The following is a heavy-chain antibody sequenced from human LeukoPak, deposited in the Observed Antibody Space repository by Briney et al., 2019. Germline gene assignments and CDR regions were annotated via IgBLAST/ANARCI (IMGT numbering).Heavy chain of an antibody. CDR1: GFTFDDYA. J-gene: IGHJ6*02. CDR3: ARPPDCSSTSCYGPYYYYGMDV. D-gene: IGHD2-2*01. V-gene: IGHV3-9*01. Sequence: TGRSLRLSCAASGFTFDDYAMHWVRQAPGKGLEWVSGISWNSGSIGYADPVKGRFTISRDNAKNSLYLQMNSLRAEDTAVYYCARPPDCSSTSCYGPYYYYGMDVWGQGTTVTVSS. CDR2: ISWNSGSI.